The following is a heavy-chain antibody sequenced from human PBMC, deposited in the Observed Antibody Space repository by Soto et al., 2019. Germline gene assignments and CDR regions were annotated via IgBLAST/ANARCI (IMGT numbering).Heavy chain of an antibody. Sequence: ASVKVSCKASGYIFTGYHMHWVRQAPGQGLEWMGWINPNSGGTKYAQKFQGRVTMTRDTSISTAYMELSSLRSDDTAVYYCARISRSNYVGYYYYYGMDVWGQGTTVTVSS. CDR1: GYIFTGYH. CDR3: ARISRSNYVGYYYYYGMDV. J-gene: IGHJ6*02. D-gene: IGHD4-4*01. CDR2: INPNSGGT. V-gene: IGHV1-2*02.